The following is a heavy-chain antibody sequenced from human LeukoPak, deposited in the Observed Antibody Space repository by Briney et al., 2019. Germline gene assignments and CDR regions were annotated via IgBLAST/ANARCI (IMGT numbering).Heavy chain of an antibody. CDR2: TYQRSKWYS. CDR1: GDSVSSDSAA. CDR3: ARSGTYRFDY. Sequence: SQTLSLTCAISGDSVSSDSAAWNWIRQSPSRGLEWLGRTYQRSKWYSDYAVSVKSRITIKPDTSKNQFSLHLNSVTPEDTAVYCCARSGTYRFDYWGQGTLVTVSS. J-gene: IGHJ4*02. V-gene: IGHV6-1*01. D-gene: IGHD1-26*01.